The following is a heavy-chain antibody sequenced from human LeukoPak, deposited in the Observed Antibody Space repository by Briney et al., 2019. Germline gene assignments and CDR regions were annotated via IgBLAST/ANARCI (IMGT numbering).Heavy chain of an antibody. V-gene: IGHV3-21*01. CDR1: GFTFSSYS. D-gene: IGHD3-3*01. CDR2: ISSSSSYI. CDR3: ARDRYYDFWSGYCCYYYYYGMDV. Sequence: GGSLRLSCAASGFTFSSYSMNWVRQAPGKGLEWVSSISSSSSYIYYADSVKGRFTISRDNAKNSLYLQMNSLRAEDTAVYYCARDRYYDFWSGYCCYYYYYGMDVWGQGTTVTVSS. J-gene: IGHJ6*02.